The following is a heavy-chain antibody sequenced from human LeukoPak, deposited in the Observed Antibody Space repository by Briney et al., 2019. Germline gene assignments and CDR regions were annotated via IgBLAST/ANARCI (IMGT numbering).Heavy chain of an antibody. CDR3: ARDNGFGEMPYAFDI. D-gene: IGHD3-10*01. V-gene: IGHV4-39*07. J-gene: IGHJ3*02. CDR2: IYYSGST. Sequence: SETLSLTCTVSGGSISSSSYYWGWIRQPPGKGLGWIGSIYYSGSTYYNPSLKSRVTISVDTSKNQFSLKLSSVTAADTAVYYCARDNGFGEMPYAFDIWGQGTMVTVSS. CDR1: GGSISSSSYY.